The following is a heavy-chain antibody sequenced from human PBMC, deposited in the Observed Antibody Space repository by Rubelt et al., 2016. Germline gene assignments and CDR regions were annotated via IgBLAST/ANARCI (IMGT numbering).Heavy chain of an antibody. CDR3: ARDLRGGGEQWLAYYFDY. D-gene: IGHD6-19*01. J-gene: IGHJ4*02. V-gene: IGHV1-69*01. Sequence: QVQLVQSGAEVKKPGSSVKVSCKASGGTFSSYAISWVRQAPGQGLEWMGGIIPLFGTANYAQKFQGRVTITADESTSTAYMELSSLRSEDTAVDYCARDLRGGGEQWLAYYFDYWGQGTLVTVSS. CDR1: GGTFSSYA. CDR2: IIPLFGTA.